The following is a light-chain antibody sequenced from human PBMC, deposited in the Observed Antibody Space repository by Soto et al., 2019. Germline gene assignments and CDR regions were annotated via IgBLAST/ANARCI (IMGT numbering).Light chain of an antibody. V-gene: IGLV2-14*01. CDR1: SSDVGGYNY. Sequence: QSVLTQPASVSGSPGQSITISCTGTSSDVGGYNYVSWYQQHPDKAPKLMIYEVSYRPSGVSNRFSGSKSGNTASLTISGLQAEDEADYYCSSYTSSSTRVFGTGTKLTVL. CDR2: EVS. J-gene: IGLJ1*01. CDR3: SSYTSSSTRV.